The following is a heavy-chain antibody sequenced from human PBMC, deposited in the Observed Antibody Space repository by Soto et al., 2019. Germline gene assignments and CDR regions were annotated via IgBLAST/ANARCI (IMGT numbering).Heavy chain of an antibody. D-gene: IGHD1-26*01. CDR3: ARGEQYSGRIFDY. J-gene: IGHJ4*01. Sequence: SQTLSLTWSITGDSVSSNSAGLSWVSQSPSRGLEWLGRTYYRSKWYYEYAVSVRGRITINPDTSKNQYSLQLNSVTPEDTAVYFCARGEQYSGRIFDYWGQGTLVTVSS. CDR1: GDSVSSNSAG. CDR2: TYYRSKWYY. V-gene: IGHV6-1*01.